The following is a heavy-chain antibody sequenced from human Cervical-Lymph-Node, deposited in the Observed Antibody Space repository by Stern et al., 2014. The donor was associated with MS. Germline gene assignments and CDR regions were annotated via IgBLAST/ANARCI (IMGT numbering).Heavy chain of an antibody. CDR3: ARGGRGVGLEY. CDR1: GFTFSTYA. Sequence: VQLVESGGGVDQPGRSLSLSCVASGFTFSTYALHWVRQAPGKGLGWVAFVSYDGTQRTSTDSVKARFTISRDNSKNTLYLHMNSLRDEDTAVYFCARGGRGVGLEYWGQGALVTVSS. CDR2: VSYDGTQR. D-gene: IGHD3-10*01. V-gene: IGHV3-30-3*01. J-gene: IGHJ4*02.